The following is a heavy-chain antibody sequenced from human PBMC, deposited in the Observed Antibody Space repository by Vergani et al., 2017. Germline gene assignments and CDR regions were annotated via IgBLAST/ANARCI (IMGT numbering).Heavy chain of an antibody. V-gene: IGHV3-23*01. Sequence: EVHLLESGGDLVQPGGSLRLSCAASGFTFNHYAMNWVRQAPGKGLEWVSGISGSGGSTYYAGSVKGRFTISRDSSKNTLYLQMNSLGAGDTAVYYCAKANPRNSGYDYLYYYHAMDVWGQGTTVTVSS. CDR3: AKANPRNSGYDYLYYYHAMDV. D-gene: IGHD5-12*01. J-gene: IGHJ6*02. CDR2: ISGSGGST. CDR1: GFTFNHYA.